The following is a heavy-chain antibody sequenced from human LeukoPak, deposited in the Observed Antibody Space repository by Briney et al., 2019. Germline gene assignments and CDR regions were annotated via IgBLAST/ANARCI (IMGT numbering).Heavy chain of an antibody. CDR2: IGTKVYGGTT. J-gene: IGHJ4*02. V-gene: IGHV3-49*04. D-gene: IGHD3-3*01. Sequence: PGGSLRLSCTGSGLTFADYALTWVRQAPGKGLEWVGFIGTKVYGGTTEYAASVKGRFTISRDDSKNFVYLHMNSLKTDDTAVYYCAGGNFWSGYWIDYWGQGTLLTVST. CDR1: GLTFADYA. CDR3: AGGNFWSGYWIDY.